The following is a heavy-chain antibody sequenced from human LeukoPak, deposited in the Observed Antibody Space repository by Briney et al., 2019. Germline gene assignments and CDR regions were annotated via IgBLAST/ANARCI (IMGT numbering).Heavy chain of an antibody. J-gene: IGHJ4*02. D-gene: IGHD3-10*01. CDR2: ISGSGYST. Sequence: GGSLRLSCAASGFTSNSYAMSWVRQAPGKGLEWVSDISGSGYSTYYADSVKGRFTISRDNSKNTLSLQMNSLRAEDTAVYYCARGISFDYWGQGTLVTVSS. V-gene: IGHV3-23*01. CDR3: ARGISFDY. CDR1: GFTSNSYA.